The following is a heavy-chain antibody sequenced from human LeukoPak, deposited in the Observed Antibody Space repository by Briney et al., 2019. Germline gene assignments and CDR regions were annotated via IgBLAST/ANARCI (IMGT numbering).Heavy chain of an antibody. CDR2: IRSKAYGGTT. CDR1: GFTFGDYV. J-gene: IGHJ3*02. V-gene: IGHV3-49*04. Sequence: GALRLSCTVSGFTFGDYVMTWVRQAPGKGLEWVGFIRSKAYGGTTEYAASVKGRFTISRDDSKSIAYLQMNSLKTEDTAVYYCTREVPAARRGAFDIWGQGTMVTVSS. CDR3: TREVPAARRGAFDI. D-gene: IGHD2-2*01.